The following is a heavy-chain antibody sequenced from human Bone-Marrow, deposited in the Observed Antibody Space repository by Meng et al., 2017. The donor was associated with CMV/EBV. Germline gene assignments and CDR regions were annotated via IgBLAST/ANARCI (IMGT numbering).Heavy chain of an antibody. CDR1: GFIFSDYW. CDR2: IQQDGSTK. D-gene: IGHD6-19*01. J-gene: IGHJ4*02. V-gene: IGHV3-7*01. Sequence: LSLTCVASGFIFSDYWMSWVRQAPGKGLEWVANIQQDGSTKNYVGSVKGRFTISRDNLRNSVYLQMNSLRDEDSAVYYCARAIGLGYWGQGTMVTVSS. CDR3: ARAIGLGY.